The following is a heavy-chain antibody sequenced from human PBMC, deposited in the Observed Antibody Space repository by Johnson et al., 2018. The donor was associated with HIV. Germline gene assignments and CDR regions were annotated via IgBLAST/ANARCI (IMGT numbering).Heavy chain of an antibody. CDR1: GFTFSNAW. V-gene: IGHV3-43*02. Sequence: QLVESGGGLVKPGGSLRLSCAASGFTFSNAWMSWVRQAPGKGLEWVSLISWDGGSTYYADSVKGRFTISRDNSKNSLYLQMNSLRTEDTALYYCAKDIQMAYYYDSSGYFDAFDIWGQGTMVTVSS. CDR3: AKDIQMAYYYDSSGYFDAFDI. J-gene: IGHJ3*02. D-gene: IGHD3-22*01. CDR2: ISWDGGST.